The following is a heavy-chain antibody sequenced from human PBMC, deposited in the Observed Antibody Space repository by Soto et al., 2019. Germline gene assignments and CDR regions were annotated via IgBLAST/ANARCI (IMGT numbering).Heavy chain of an antibody. Sequence: ASVKVSCKASGYTFASYGISWVRQAPGQGLEWMGWISAYNGNTNYAQKLQGRVTMTTVTFTSTAYMELRSLRSDDTAVYFCARYGGGRSRSSYWGQGTLVTGSS. J-gene: IGHJ4*02. CDR2: ISAYNGNT. V-gene: IGHV1-18*01. D-gene: IGHD6-19*01. CDR3: ARYGGGRSRSSY. CDR1: GYTFASYG.